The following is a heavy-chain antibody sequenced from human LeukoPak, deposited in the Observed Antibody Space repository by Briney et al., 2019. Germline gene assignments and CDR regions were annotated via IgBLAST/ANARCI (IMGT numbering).Heavy chain of an antibody. D-gene: IGHD3-10*01. J-gene: IGHJ4*02. CDR2: ISGSATST. V-gene: IGHV3-23*01. Sequence: GGSLRLSCVASGFTFSSRDWMTWVRQAPGKGLEWVSSISGSATSTYYADSLKGRFTISRDNSKNTLYVQMNSLRAEDTAVYYCAKGGYYGSGSLRSLDYWGQGILVTVSS. CDR1: GFTFSSRDW. CDR3: AKGGYYGSGSLRSLDY.